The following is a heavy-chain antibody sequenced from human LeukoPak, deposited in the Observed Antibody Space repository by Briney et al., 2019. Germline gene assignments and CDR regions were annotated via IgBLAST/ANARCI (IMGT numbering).Heavy chain of an antibody. CDR1: GFTLSSYA. Sequence: GGSLRLSCAASGFTLSSYAMSWVRQAPGKGLEWVSAISGSGGSTYYADSVKGRFTISRDNSKNTLYLQMNSLRAEDTAVYYCAKGGGGPYYYYYMDVWGKGTTVTVSS. CDR2: ISGSGGST. CDR3: AKGGGGPYYYYYMDV. V-gene: IGHV3-23*01. J-gene: IGHJ6*03. D-gene: IGHD3-16*01.